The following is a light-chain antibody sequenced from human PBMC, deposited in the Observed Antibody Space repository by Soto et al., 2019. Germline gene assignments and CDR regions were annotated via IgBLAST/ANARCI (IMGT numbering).Light chain of an antibody. CDR3: QQRSNWQLT. J-gene: IGKJ4*01. CDR1: QSVRSL. Sequence: EIVLTQSPTTLSLSPGERATLSCRASQSVRSLLAWYQHKPGQAPRLLIYDAFNRATGVPTRFSGSGSGTDFTLTISSLEPEDFAVYYCQQRSNWQLTFGGGTRVDIK. CDR2: DAF. V-gene: IGKV3-11*01.